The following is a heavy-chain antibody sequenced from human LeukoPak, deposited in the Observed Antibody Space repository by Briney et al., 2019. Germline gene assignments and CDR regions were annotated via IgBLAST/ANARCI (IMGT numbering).Heavy chain of an antibody. CDR3: VRNGGSFDY. V-gene: IGHV3-7*01. CDR2: IKLDGSDK. CDR1: GFSFSNHW. J-gene: IGHJ4*02. Sequence: GGSLRLSCAASGFSFSNHWMSWVRQAPGKGLEWVANIKLDGSDKYYVDAVKGRSTISRDNAKNSLFLEMNSLRAEDTAVYYCVRNGGSFDYWGQGTLVTVSS. D-gene: IGHD2-15*01.